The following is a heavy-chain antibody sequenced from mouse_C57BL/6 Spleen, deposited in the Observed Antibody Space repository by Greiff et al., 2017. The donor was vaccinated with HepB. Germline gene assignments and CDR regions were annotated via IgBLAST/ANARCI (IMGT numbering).Heavy chain of an antibody. Sequence: QVQLQQSSPELVLPGASVKLPCKASGYTFPSYWMHWVKQRPGQGLEWIGEIDPSDSYTNYNQKFKGKSTLTVDKSSSTAYMQLSSLTSEDSAVYYCANVHTTQTARCGEVTPVTISA. CDR1: GYTFPSYW. J-gene: IGHJ3*01. CDR2: IDPSDSYT. V-gene: IGHV1-69*01. CDR3: ANVHTTQTAR. D-gene: IGHD3-2*01.